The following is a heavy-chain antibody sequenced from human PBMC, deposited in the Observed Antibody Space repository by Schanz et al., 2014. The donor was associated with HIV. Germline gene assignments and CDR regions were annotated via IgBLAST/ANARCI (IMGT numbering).Heavy chain of an antibody. V-gene: IGHV1-46*01. J-gene: IGHJ4*02. CDR2: INTGDGNL. Sequence: QVQLVQSGAEVKKPGASVKVSCKASGYTFTSYYMHWVRQAPGQGVEWMGIINTGDGNLRYAQKFQGRVTMTRDTSTSPVYMELYSLTSEDTAVYYCARGVDILTAFDYWDQGTLVVVSS. CDR1: GYTFTSYY. CDR3: ARGVDILTAFDY. D-gene: IGHD3-9*01.